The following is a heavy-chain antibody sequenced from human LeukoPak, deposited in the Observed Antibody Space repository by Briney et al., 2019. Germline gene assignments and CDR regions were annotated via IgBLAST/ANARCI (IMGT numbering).Heavy chain of an antibody. V-gene: IGHV3-30*02. CDR2: IRYDGRNK. CDR1: GFTFSSYG. Sequence: PGGALRLSCAASGFTFSSYGMHWVGQAPGKGVEGVACIRYDGRNKYYAESVKGLFTISRDNSNHPLYLQLHSLRAAATAVYYCAKPPVDTLFGVVIIPYMDVWGKGTTVTVSS. CDR3: AKPPVDTLFGVVIIPYMDV. D-gene: IGHD3-3*01. J-gene: IGHJ6*03.